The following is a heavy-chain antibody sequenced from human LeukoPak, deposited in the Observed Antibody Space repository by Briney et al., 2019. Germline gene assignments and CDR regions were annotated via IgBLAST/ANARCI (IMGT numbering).Heavy chain of an antibody. CDR3: TSGLGASDFDY. D-gene: IGHD1-26*01. Sequence: PGGSLRLSCAASGFTFTNAWMSWVRQAPGKGLEWVGRIKSKIDGGTRDYAAPVKGRFTTSTDDSKNTLYLQMNSLKTDDTAVYYCTSGLGASDFDYWGQGTLVTVSS. CDR2: IKSKIDGGTR. J-gene: IGHJ4*02. CDR1: GFTFTNAW. V-gene: IGHV3-15*01.